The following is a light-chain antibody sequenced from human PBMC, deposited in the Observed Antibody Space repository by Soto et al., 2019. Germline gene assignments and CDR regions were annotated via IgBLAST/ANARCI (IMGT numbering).Light chain of an antibody. CDR2: AAS. Sequence: DIQMTQSPSSLSASVGDRVTITCRASQSISSYLNWYQQKPGKAPKLLIYAASSLQSGVPSRFSGSGYGTDFTLTISSLQPEDFATYYCQQSYSTLSMYTFGQGTKLEIK. CDR1: QSISSY. J-gene: IGKJ2*01. CDR3: QQSYSTLSMYT. V-gene: IGKV1-39*01.